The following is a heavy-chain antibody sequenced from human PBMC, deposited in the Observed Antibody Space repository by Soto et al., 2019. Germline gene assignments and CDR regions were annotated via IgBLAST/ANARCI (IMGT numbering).Heavy chain of an antibody. CDR2: IGSSSESI. CDR3: AKDQSLPWELLHNAFDI. D-gene: IGHD1-26*01. CDR1: GFAFNSYS. J-gene: IGHJ3*02. Sequence: PGGSLRLSCVASGFAFNSYSMNWVRQAPGRGLEWISYIGSSSESILYADSVKGRFIISRDNAKDSLYLQMNSLRDEDTAVYYCAKDQSLPWELLHNAFDIWGQGTMVTVSS. V-gene: IGHV3-48*02.